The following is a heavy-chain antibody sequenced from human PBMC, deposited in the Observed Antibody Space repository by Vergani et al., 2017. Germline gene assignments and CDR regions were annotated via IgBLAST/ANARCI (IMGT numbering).Heavy chain of an antibody. J-gene: IGHJ4*02. V-gene: IGHV3-43D*03. CDR2: ISWDGGST. Sequence: VQLVESGGGVVQPGRSLRLSCAASGFTFDDYAMHWVRQAPGKGLEWVSLISWDGGSTYDSDSVKGRFTISRDNSKNSLYLQMNSLRAEDTALYYCAKDSGGERAVFDYWGQGTLVTVSS. CDR1: GFTFDDYA. D-gene: IGHD2-21*01. CDR3: AKDSGGERAVFDY.